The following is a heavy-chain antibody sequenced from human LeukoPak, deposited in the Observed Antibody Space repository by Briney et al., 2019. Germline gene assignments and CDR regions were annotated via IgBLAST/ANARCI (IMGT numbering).Heavy chain of an antibody. J-gene: IGHJ6*03. V-gene: IGHV3-7*01. CDR1: GFPFSNYW. CDR3: ARAEGDYYYYFYMDV. CDR2: IKQDGGEK. Sequence: GGSLRLSCAASGFPFSNYWMSWVRQAPGKGLEWVANIKQDGGEKYYVGSVKGRFTTSRDNGKNSLYLQMNSLRAEDTAVYYCARAEGDYYYYFYMDVWGKGTTVTVSS.